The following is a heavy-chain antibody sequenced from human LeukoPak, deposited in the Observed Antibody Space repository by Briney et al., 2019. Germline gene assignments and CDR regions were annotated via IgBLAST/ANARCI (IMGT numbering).Heavy chain of an antibody. CDR1: GGSFSGYY. J-gene: IGHJ1*01. CDR2: INHSGST. CDR3: ARRIAAAGHGWFQH. D-gene: IGHD6-13*01. V-gene: IGHV4-34*01. Sequence: NASETLSLTCAVYGGSFSGYYWGWIRQPPGKGLEWIGEINHSGSTNYNPSLKSRVTISVDTSKNQFSLKLSSVTAADTAVYYCARRIAAAGHGWFQHWGQGTLVTVSS.